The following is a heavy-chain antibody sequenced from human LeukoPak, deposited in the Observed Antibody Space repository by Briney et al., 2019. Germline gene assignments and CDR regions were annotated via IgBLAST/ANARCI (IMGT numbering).Heavy chain of an antibody. D-gene: IGHD3-10*01. V-gene: IGHV5-51*01. CDR1: GYIFTNYW. J-gene: IGHJ4*02. CDR3: ATGSYSDYFDY. CDR2: IYPGDSDT. Sequence: GESLQISCKGSGYIFTNYWIDWVRQMPGKGLEWMGIIYPGDSDTRYSPSFQGQVSISADKSISTAYLQWSSLKASDTAMYYCATGSYSDYFDYWGQGTLVTVSS.